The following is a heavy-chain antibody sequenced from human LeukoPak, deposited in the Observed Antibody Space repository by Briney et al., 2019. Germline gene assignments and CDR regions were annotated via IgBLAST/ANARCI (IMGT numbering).Heavy chain of an antibody. CDR2: IDYDSSHI. J-gene: IGHJ4*02. CDR1: GFTFSNSA. Sequence: GGSLRLSCAASGFTFSNSAMNWVRQVPGKGPEWVSSIDYDSSHIYYAASVRRRFTISRDNARNSVYLQMNSLRVEDTAVYYCARDPLRYLRVGHYDYWGQGTLVAVSS. D-gene: IGHD3-9*01. V-gene: IGHV3-21*01. CDR3: ARDPLRYLRVGHYDY.